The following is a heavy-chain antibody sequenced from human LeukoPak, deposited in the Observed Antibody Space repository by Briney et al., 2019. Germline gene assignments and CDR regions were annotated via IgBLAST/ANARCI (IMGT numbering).Heavy chain of an antibody. CDR1: GFTFSSYA. Sequence: GGSLRLSCAASGFTFSSYAMSWVRQAPGKGLEWVSAISGSGGSTYYADSVKGRFTISRDNSKNTLYLQMNSLRAEDTAVYYCAKYNSSSWGGPNWFDPWGQGTLVTVSS. CDR3: AKYNSSSWGGPNWFDP. D-gene: IGHD6-13*01. CDR2: ISGSGGST. J-gene: IGHJ5*02. V-gene: IGHV3-23*01.